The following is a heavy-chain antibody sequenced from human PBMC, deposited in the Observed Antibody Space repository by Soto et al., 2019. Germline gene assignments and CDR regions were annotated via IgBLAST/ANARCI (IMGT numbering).Heavy chain of an antibody. V-gene: IGHV3-23*01. CDR2: ISGSGGST. CDR3: AKALHFSGWYPVFDY. CDR1: GFTLSSYA. D-gene: IGHD6-19*01. Sequence: GGSLRLSCAASGFTLSSYAMSWVRQAPGKGLEWVSAISGSGGSTYYADSVKGRFTISRDNSKNTLYLQMNSLRAEGTAVYYCAKALHFSGWYPVFDYWGQGTLVTVSS. J-gene: IGHJ4*02.